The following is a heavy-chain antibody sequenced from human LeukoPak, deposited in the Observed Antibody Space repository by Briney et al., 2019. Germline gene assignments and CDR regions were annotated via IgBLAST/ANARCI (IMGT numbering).Heavy chain of an antibody. Sequence: GGSLRLSCAASGFTFSDYYMSWIRQAPGKGLEWVSYISSSGSTIYYADSVKGRFTISRDNAKNSLYLQMNSLRAEDTAVYYCAKGITMVWGVIITGPHDAFDIWGQGTMVTVSS. D-gene: IGHD3-10*01. CDR3: AKGITMVWGVIITGPHDAFDI. CDR2: ISSSGSTI. J-gene: IGHJ3*02. CDR1: GFTFSDYY. V-gene: IGHV3-11*01.